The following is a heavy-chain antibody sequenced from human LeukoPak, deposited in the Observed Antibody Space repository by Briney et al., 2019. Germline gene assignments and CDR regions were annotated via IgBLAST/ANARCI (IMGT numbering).Heavy chain of an antibody. V-gene: IGHV3-53*01. J-gene: IGHJ4*02. CDR2: IYADGNT. Sequence: GGSLRLSCAASGFIVNTNYMTWVRQAPGRGLEWVSFIYADGNTYYADSVKGRFTISRDNAKNSLYLQMNSLRAEDTAVYYCARIYPFKRIMVRGVSGLFDYWGQGILVTASS. CDR1: GFIVNTNY. D-gene: IGHD3-10*01. CDR3: ARIYPFKRIMVRGVSGLFDY.